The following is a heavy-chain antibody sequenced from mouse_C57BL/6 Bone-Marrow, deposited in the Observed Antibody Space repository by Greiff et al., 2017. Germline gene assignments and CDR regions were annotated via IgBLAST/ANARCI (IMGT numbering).Heavy chain of an antibody. CDR3: GGGYRFAY. D-gene: IGHD2-2*01. CDR2: IDPDNGGT. CDR1: GYTFTDYY. J-gene: IGHJ3*01. Sequence: VQLQQSGPELVKPGASVKISCKASGYTFTDYYMNWVKQSPGKGLEWIGCIDPDNGGTRYTQKFKGKATLTLDKSSSTAYMELSSLTSEDSAVYYCGGGYRFAYWGQGTLVTVSA. V-gene: IGHV1-26*01.